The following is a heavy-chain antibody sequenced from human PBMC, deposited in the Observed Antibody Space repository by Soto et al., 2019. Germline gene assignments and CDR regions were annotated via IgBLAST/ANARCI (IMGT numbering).Heavy chain of an antibody. CDR2: ISSSSSTI. Sequence: GGSLRLSCAASGFTFSSYSMNWVRQAPGKGLEWVSVISSSSSTIYYADSVKGRFTISRDNSKNTLYLQMNSLRAEDTAVYYCAKELMGATSTWGQGTLVTVSS. CDR1: GFTFSSYS. D-gene: IGHD1-26*01. V-gene: IGHV3-48*01. CDR3: AKELMGATST. J-gene: IGHJ5*02.